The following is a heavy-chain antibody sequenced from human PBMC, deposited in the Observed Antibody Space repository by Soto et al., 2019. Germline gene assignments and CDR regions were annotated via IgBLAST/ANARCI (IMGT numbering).Heavy chain of an antibody. Sequence: SSETLSLTCTVSGGSISSGDYYWSWIRQPPGKGLEWIGYIYYSGSTYDKPSLKIRVTISVDTSKNQCSLKLSSVTAADTAVYFCAGYDSSGYYGGGAFDIWGQGTRVTVSS. V-gene: IGHV4-30-4*01. CDR2: IYYSGST. CDR1: GGSISSGDYY. J-gene: IGHJ3*02. D-gene: IGHD3-22*01. CDR3: AGYDSSGYYGGGAFDI.